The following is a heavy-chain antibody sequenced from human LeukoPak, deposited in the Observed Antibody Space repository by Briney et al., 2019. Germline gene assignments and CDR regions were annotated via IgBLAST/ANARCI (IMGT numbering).Heavy chain of an antibody. CDR1: GFTFSSHG. CDR2: ISFDGSNK. V-gene: IGHV3-30*03. J-gene: IGHJ5*02. CDR3: ASNGRGYYDFWSGYSGWFDP. Sequence: GGSLRLSCVASGFTFSSHGIHWVRQAPGKGLEWVAVISFDGSNKYFADSVKGRFTISRDNSKNTLYLQMNSLRAEDTAVYYCASNGRGYYDFWSGYSGWFDPWGQGTLVTVSS. D-gene: IGHD3-3*01.